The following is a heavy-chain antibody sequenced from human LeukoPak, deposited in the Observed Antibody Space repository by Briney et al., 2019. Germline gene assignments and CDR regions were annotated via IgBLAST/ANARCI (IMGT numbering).Heavy chain of an antibody. CDR2: IYYSGST. Sequence: PSETLSLTCTVSVGSISSYYWSWIRQPPGKGLEWIGYIYYSGSTNYNPALKSRVTRSVDTPKNQFSLKLSSVTAADTAVYYCARVEMATMRESGFDYWGQGTLVTVSS. D-gene: IGHD5-24*01. CDR1: VGSISSYY. CDR3: ARVEMATMRESGFDY. V-gene: IGHV4-59*01. J-gene: IGHJ4*02.